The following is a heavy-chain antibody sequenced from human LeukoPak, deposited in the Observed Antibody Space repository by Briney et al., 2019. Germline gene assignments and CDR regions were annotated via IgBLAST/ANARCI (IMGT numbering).Heavy chain of an antibody. CDR3: ATSYSFSAYYYYYMDV. CDR1: SGSISTYY. V-gene: IGHV4-59*01. Sequence: SETLSLTCTVSSGSISTYYWSWIRQPTGQGLEWIGYMHYSGSTNYNPSLNSRITMSVDTSKNQFSQKLSSVTAADTAVYYCATSYSFSAYYYYYMDVWGKGTTVTVSS. J-gene: IGHJ6*03. CDR2: MHYSGST. D-gene: IGHD3-16*01.